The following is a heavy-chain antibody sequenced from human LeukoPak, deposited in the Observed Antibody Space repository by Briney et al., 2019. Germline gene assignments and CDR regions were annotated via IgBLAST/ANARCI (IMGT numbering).Heavy chain of an antibody. D-gene: IGHD6-6*01. CDR1: GGSFSGYY. V-gene: IGHV4-34*01. Sequence: SETLPLTCAVYGGSFSGYYCSWIRQPPGKGLEWIGEINHSGSTNYNPSLKSRVTMSVDTSKNQFSLKLNSVTAADTALYYCARSLAARPDIDYWGQGTLVTVPS. CDR2: INHSGST. J-gene: IGHJ4*02. CDR3: ARSLAARPDIDY.